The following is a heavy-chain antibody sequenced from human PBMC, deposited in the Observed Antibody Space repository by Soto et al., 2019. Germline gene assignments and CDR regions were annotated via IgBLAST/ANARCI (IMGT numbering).Heavy chain of an antibody. V-gene: IGHV3-13*01. CDR1: GFTFSSYD. CDR2: IGTAGDT. CDR3: ARGPAMVRGVIRCYYGMDV. D-gene: IGHD3-10*01. Sequence: GGSLRLSCAASGFTFSSYDMHWVRQATGKGLEWVSAIGTAGDTYYPGSVKGRFTISRENAKNSLYLQMNSLRAGDTAVYYCARGPAMVRGVIRCYYGMDVWGQGTTVTVSS. J-gene: IGHJ6*02.